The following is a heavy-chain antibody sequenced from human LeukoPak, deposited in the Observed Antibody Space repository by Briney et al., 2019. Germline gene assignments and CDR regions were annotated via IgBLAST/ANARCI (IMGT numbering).Heavy chain of an antibody. CDR2: INHSGCT. V-gene: IGHV4-34*01. Sequence: PSETLSLTCAVYGGSFSGYYWSWIRQPPGKGLEWIGEINHSGCTNYNPSLKSRVTISVDTSKNQFSLKLSSVTAADTAVYYCDRGVPGYDYVWGSYRYSPIFDYWGQGTLVTVSS. D-gene: IGHD3-16*02. J-gene: IGHJ4*02. CDR1: GGSFSGYY. CDR3: DRGVPGYDYVWGSYRYSPIFDY.